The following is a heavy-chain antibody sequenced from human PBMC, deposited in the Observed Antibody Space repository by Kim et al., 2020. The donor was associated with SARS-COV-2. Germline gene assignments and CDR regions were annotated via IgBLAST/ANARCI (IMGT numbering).Heavy chain of an antibody. J-gene: IGHJ4*02. Sequence: ASVKVSCKASGYTFTSYGISWVRQAPGQGLEWMGWISAYNGNTNYAQKLQGRVTMTTDTSTSTAYMELRSLRSDDTAVYYCARVLITIFGVVIFPGDYWGQGTLVTVSS. CDR1: GYTFTSYG. V-gene: IGHV1-18*01. CDR3: ARVLITIFGVVIFPGDY. D-gene: IGHD3-3*01. CDR2: ISAYNGNT.